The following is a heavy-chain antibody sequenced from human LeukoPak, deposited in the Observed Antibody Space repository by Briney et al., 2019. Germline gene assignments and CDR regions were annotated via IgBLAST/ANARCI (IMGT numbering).Heavy chain of an antibody. CDR2: TSGSGGST. J-gene: IGHJ1*01. CDR3: AKDASRGYCSGGSCNYFQH. CDR1: GFTFSSYA. Sequence: GGSLRLSCAASGFTFSSYAMSWVRQAPGKGLEWVSATSGSGGSTYYADSVKGRFTISRDNSKNTLYLQMNSLRAEDTAVYYCAKDASRGYCSGGSCNYFQHWGQGTLVTVSS. D-gene: IGHD2-15*01. V-gene: IGHV3-23*01.